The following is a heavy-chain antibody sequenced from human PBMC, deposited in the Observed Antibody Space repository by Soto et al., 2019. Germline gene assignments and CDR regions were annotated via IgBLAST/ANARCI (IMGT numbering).Heavy chain of an antibody. CDR3: ARAFCTNGVCYYFFDY. J-gene: IGHJ4*01. Sequence: GGSLRLSCAASGFTFGTYAMHWVRQAPGKGLEWVAVIYCDGSNRYYGDAVKGRFTISRDNSKSTLYLQMSSLRAEDTAVYYCARAFCTNGVCYYFFDYWGHGTLVTVS. V-gene: IGHV3-33*01. CDR2: IYCDGSNR. CDR1: GFTFGTYA. D-gene: IGHD2-8*01.